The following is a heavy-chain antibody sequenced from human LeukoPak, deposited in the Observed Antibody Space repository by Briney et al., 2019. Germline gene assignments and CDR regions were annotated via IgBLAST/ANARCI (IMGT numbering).Heavy chain of an antibody. CDR2: IKSKTDGGTT. Sequence: GGSLRLSCAASGFTFSNAWMSWVRQAPGKGLEWVGRIKSKTDGGTTDYAAPVKGRFTISRDDSKNTLYVQMNSLKTEDTAVYYCTTRTTPGAFDIWGQGTLVTVSS. CDR3: TTRTTPGAFDI. CDR1: GFTFSNAW. V-gene: IGHV3-15*01. D-gene: IGHD1-7*01. J-gene: IGHJ4*02.